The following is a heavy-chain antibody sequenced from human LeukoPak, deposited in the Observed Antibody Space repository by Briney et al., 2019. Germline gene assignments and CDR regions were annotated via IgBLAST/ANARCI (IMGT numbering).Heavy chain of an antibody. J-gene: IGHJ3*02. CDR3: AIMTTVTYYYDSRAPYAFDI. CDR2: ISSSSSYI. V-gene: IGHV3-21*01. CDR1: GITFSNYA. Sequence: GGSLRLSCAASGITFSNYAMSWVRQAPGKGLEWVSSISSSSSYIYYADSVKGRFTISRDNAKNSLYLQMNSLRAEDTAVYYCAIMTTVTYYYDSRAPYAFDIWGQGTMVTVSS. D-gene: IGHD3-22*01.